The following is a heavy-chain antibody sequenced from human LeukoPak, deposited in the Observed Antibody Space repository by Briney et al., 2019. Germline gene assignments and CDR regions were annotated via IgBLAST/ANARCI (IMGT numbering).Heavy chain of an antibody. CDR3: ARDLGATGAFDI. V-gene: IGHV4-59*01. J-gene: IGHJ3*02. CDR1: GGSISSYY. Sequence: PSETLSLTCTVSGGSISSYYWSWIRQPPGKGLEWIGYIYYRGSTNYNPSLKSRVTISVDTSKTQFSLKLSSVTAADTAVYSCARDLGATGAFDIWGQGTMVTVSS. CDR2: IYYRGST. D-gene: IGHD1-26*01.